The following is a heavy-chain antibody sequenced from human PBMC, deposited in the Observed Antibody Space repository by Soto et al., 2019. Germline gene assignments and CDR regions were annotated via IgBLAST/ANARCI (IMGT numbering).Heavy chain of an antibody. D-gene: IGHD2-15*01. CDR3: ARTRTVEIVEY. CDR2: ISGYNGNT. Sequence: QVQLVQSGAEVKKPGASVKVSCKASGYTFTSYGISWVRQAPGQGLEWMGWISGYNGNTNYAQKLQGRVTMTTDTATCTAYMELRSLRSVDTAVHYCARTRTVEIVEYWGQGTLVTVSS. CDR1: GYTFTSYG. V-gene: IGHV1-18*01. J-gene: IGHJ4*02.